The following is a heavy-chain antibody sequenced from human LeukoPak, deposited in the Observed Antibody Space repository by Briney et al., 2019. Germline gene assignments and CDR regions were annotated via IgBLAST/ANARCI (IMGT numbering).Heavy chain of an antibody. D-gene: IGHD2-15*01. CDR3: AKDGHHCTATSCFSSWLDP. J-gene: IGHJ5*01. Sequence: YAESVKGRFTISKDNTKKTLYLQMRSLRPEDTAFYYCAKDGHHCTATSCFSSWLDPWGQGTLVTVSS. V-gene: IGHV3-43*01.